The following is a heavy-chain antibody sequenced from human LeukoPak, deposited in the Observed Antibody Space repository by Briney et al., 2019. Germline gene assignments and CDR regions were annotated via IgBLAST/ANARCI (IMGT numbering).Heavy chain of an antibody. Sequence: GGSLRLSCAASGFTFSTYSMSWVRQAPGKGLEWVSSISSSSSYIYYADSVKGRFTISRDNAKNSLYLQVNSLRAEDTAVYYCARLGYCSSTSCSIDYWGQGTLVTVSS. D-gene: IGHD2-2*01. CDR2: ISSSSSYI. CDR3: ARLGYCSSTSCSIDY. J-gene: IGHJ4*02. V-gene: IGHV3-21*01. CDR1: GFTFSTYS.